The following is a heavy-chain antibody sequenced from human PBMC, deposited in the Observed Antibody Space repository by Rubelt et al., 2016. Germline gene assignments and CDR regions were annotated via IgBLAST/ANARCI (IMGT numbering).Heavy chain of an antibody. CDR3: ARVVPDRYYFDY. CDR2: IIPIFGTA. Sequence: QVQLVQSGAEVKKPGSSVKVSCKASGGTFSSYAISWVRQAPGQGLEWMGGIIPIFGTANYAQRFHGSVTFTADKSTSTAYMERSSVGSEETAVYYCARVVPDRYYFDYWGQGTLVTVSS. V-gene: IGHV1-69*06. J-gene: IGHJ4*02. D-gene: IGHD1-14*01. CDR1: GGTFSSYA.